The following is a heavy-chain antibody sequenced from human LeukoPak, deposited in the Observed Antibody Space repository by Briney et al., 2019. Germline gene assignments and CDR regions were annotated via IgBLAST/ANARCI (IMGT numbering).Heavy chain of an antibody. J-gene: IGHJ5*02. CDR3: ARQVLWFGETSWFDP. CDR1: GFPFSSYE. Sequence: GGSLRLSCAASGFPFSSYEMNWVRQAPGEGLGWISYISGSGTVTHYADSVEGRFTISRDNTKNSLYLQMNSLRAEDTALYYCARQVLWFGETSWFDPWGQGTLVTVSS. CDR2: ISGSGTVT. V-gene: IGHV3-48*03. D-gene: IGHD3-10*01.